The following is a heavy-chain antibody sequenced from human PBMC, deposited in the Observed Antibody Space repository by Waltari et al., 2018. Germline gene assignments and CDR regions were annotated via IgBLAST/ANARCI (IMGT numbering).Heavy chain of an antibody. Sequence: QVQLVQSGAEVKKPGSSVKVSCKASGGTFSSYAISWVRQAPGQGLEWMGEIIPIFGTANYAQKFQGRVTITTDESTSTAYMELSSLRSEDTAVYYCAREGVVVAATLEVSYYYGMDVWGQGTTVTVPS. D-gene: IGHD2-15*01. CDR3: AREGVVVAATLEVSYYYGMDV. CDR2: IIPIFGTA. V-gene: IGHV1-69*05. CDR1: GGTFSSYA. J-gene: IGHJ6*02.